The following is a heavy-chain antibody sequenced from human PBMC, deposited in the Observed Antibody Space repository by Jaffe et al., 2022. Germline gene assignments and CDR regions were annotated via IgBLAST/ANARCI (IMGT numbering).Heavy chain of an antibody. CDR1: GFTFSSYG. CDR3: ATIDRGGSGWYYFDY. V-gene: IGHV3-30*02. Sequence: QVQLVESGGGVVQPGGSLRLSCAASGFTFSSYGMHWVRQAPGKGLEWVAFIRYDGSNKYYADSVKGRFTISRDNSKNTLYLQMNSLRAEDTAVYYCATIDRGGSGWYYFDYWGQGTLVTVSS. J-gene: IGHJ4*02. CDR2: IRYDGSNK. D-gene: IGHD6-19*01.